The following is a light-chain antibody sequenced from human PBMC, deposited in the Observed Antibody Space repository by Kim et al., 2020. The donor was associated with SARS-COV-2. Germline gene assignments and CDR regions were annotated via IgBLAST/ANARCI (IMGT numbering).Light chain of an antibody. Sequence: PGEVAILSCRASQSIGVSLGWYQHKPGQAPKLLIYDAAIRAAGIPDRFSGGGSGTDFTLTIGNLEAEDFAVYYCQQRNNWPPAVTFGGGTKVDIK. CDR3: QQRNNWPPAVT. J-gene: IGKJ4*01. CDR2: DAA. V-gene: IGKV3-11*01. CDR1: QSIGVS.